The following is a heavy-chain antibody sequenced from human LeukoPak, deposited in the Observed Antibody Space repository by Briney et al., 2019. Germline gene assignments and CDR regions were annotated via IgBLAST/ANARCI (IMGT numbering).Heavy chain of an antibody. Sequence: PSETLSLTCAVYGGSFSGYFWTWIRQPPGKGLDWIGEINHGGSTNYNPSLKSRVTISVDTSKNHFSLKLSSLTAADTAVYYCARGPPLTYDGSGYYFFDYWGQGTLVTVSS. J-gene: IGHJ4*02. V-gene: IGHV4-34*01. D-gene: IGHD3-22*01. CDR2: INHGGST. CDR1: GGSFSGYF. CDR3: ARGPPLTYDGSGYYFFDY.